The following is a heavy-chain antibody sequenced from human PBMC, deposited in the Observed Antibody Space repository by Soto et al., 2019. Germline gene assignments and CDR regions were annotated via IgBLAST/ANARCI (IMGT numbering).Heavy chain of an antibody. Sequence: EVQLVESGGGLVKPGGSLRLSCAASGFTFSSYSMNWVRQAPGKGLEWVSSISSSSSYIYYADSVKGRFTISRDNAKNSLYLQMNSLRAEDTAVYYCVRRAGGDSSRADFDYWGQGTLVTVSS. J-gene: IGHJ4*02. V-gene: IGHV3-21*01. CDR2: ISSSSSYI. CDR3: VRRAGGDSSRADFDY. D-gene: IGHD3-16*01. CDR1: GFTFSSYS.